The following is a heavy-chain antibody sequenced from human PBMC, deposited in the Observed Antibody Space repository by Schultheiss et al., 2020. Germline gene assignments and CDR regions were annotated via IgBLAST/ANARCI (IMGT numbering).Heavy chain of an antibody. V-gene: IGHV4-34*01. CDR3: AECVQLMTTVTSAY. CDR2: INHSGST. D-gene: IGHD4-17*01. J-gene: IGHJ4*02. CDR1: GASIRNYY. Sequence: SETLSLTSTVSGASIRNYYWSWIRQSPGKGLEWIGEINHSGSTNYNPSLKSRVTISVDKSKNQFSLKLSSVTAADTAVYYCAECVQLMTTVTSAYWGQGTLVTVSS.